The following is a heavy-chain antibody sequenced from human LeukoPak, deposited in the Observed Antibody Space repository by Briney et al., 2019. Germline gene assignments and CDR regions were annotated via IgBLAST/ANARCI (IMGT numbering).Heavy chain of an antibody. J-gene: IGHJ4*02. CDR2: ISSSSSPI. D-gene: IGHD5-18*01. Sequence: GGSLRLSCAASGFTFSGYSMNWVRQAPGKGLEWVSYISSSSSPIYYADSVKGRFTISRDNAKNSLYLQMNSLRAEDTAVYYCARYSAYTAMVYWGQGTLVTVSS. CDR3: ARYSAYTAMVY. V-gene: IGHV3-48*01. CDR1: GFTFSGYS.